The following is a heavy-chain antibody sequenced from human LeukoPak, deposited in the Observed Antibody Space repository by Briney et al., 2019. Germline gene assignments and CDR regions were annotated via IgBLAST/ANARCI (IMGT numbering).Heavy chain of an antibody. CDR3: ARDRPTLNDFWSGYFNNWFDP. J-gene: IGHJ5*02. Sequence: PGGSLRLSCAASGFTFSSYAMHWVRQAPGKGLEWVAVISYDGSNKYYADSVKGRFTISRDNSKNTLYLQMNSLRAEDTAVYYCARDRPTLNDFWSGYFNNWFDPWGQGTLVTVSS. D-gene: IGHD3-3*01. V-gene: IGHV3-30-3*01. CDR2: ISYDGSNK. CDR1: GFTFSSYA.